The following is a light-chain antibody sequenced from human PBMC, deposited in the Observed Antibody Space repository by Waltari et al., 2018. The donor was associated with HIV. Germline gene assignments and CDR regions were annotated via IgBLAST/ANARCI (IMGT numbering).Light chain of an antibody. CDR2: RDK. Sequence: SYELTQPPSASVSPGQTARIPCSGDALPTQYIFWYQQRPGQAPVMVIYRDKERPSGIPDRFSGSSAGTTVTLTISGVQAEDEADYYCQSADSTGTYWVFGGGTKLTVL. CDR1: ALPTQY. V-gene: IGLV3-25*03. J-gene: IGLJ3*02. CDR3: QSADSTGTYWV.